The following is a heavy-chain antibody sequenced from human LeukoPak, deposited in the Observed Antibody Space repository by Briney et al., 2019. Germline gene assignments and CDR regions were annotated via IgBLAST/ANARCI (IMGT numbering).Heavy chain of an antibody. CDR2: IIPIFGTA. CDR1: GGTFSSYA. J-gene: IGHJ4*02. V-gene: IGHV1-69*05. D-gene: IGHD3-10*01. Sequence: SVKVSCKASGGTFSSYAISWVRQAPGQGLEWMGRIIPIFGTANYAQKFQGRVTITTDESTSTAYMELSSLRSEDTAVYYCARDLPPYYYGSGCCDYWGQGTLVTVSS. CDR3: ARDLPPYYYGSGCCDY.